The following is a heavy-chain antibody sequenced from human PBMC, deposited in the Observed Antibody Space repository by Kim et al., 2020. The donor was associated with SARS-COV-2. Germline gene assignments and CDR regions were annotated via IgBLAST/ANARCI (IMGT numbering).Heavy chain of an antibody. V-gene: IGHV1-46*01. Sequence: GGSTSYAQKFKGRVTMTRDTSTGTVYMELSSLRSEDTAVYYCASGSEFDYWGQGTLVTVSS. D-gene: IGHD3-10*01. CDR3: ASGSEFDY. J-gene: IGHJ4*02. CDR2: GGST.